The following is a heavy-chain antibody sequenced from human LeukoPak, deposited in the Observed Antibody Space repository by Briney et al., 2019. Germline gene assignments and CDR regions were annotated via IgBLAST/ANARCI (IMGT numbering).Heavy chain of an antibody. V-gene: IGHV3-23*01. Sequence: GGSLRLSCAASGLTFNSYAMSWVRQAPGKGLEWVSAISGSGGGTYYADSVKGRFTISRDNSKNTLYLQMNSLRAEDTAVYYCAKSVFDSSGDPYMDVWGKGTTVTISS. CDR1: GLTFNSYA. CDR3: AKSVFDSSGDPYMDV. CDR2: ISGSGGGT. D-gene: IGHD3-22*01. J-gene: IGHJ6*03.